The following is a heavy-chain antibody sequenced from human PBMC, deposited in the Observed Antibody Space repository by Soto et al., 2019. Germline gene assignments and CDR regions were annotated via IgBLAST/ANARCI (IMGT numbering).Heavy chain of an antibody. V-gene: IGHV4-34*01. CDR3: ARGYYDFWSGYYRWFDP. Sequence: SETLSLTCAVYGGSFSGYYWSWIRQPPGKGLEWIGEINHSGSTNYNPSLKSRVTISVDTSKNQFSLKLSSVTAADTAVYYCARGYYDFWSGYYRWFDPWGQGTLVTVSS. D-gene: IGHD3-3*01. J-gene: IGHJ5*02. CDR2: INHSGST. CDR1: GGSFSGYY.